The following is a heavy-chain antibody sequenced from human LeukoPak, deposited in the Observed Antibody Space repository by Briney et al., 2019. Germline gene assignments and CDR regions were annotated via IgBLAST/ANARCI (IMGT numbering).Heavy chain of an antibody. D-gene: IGHD2-15*01. Sequence: SVKVSCKASGGTFSSYAISWVRQAPGQELEWMGGIIPIFGTANYAQKLQGRVTITADESTSTAYMELSSLRSEDTAVYYCAREYCSGGSCYGDSFDYWGQGTLVTVSS. CDR3: AREYCSGGSCYGDSFDY. CDR2: IIPIFGTA. J-gene: IGHJ4*02. CDR1: GGTFSSYA. V-gene: IGHV1-69*13.